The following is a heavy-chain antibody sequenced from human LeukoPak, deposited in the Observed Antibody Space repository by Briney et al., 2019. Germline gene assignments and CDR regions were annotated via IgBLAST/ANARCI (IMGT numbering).Heavy chain of an antibody. J-gene: IGHJ4*02. CDR2: IKQDGSEK. V-gene: IGHV3-7*01. D-gene: IGHD2-2*01. Sequence: GGSLRLSCAASGFTFSSYWMSWVRQAPGKGLEWVANIKQDGSEKYYVDSVKGRFTISRDNAKNSLYLQMNSLRAEDTAVYYCARHTVVVPAAQYYFDYWGQGTLVTVSS. CDR3: ARHTVVVPAAQYYFDY. CDR1: GFTFSSYW.